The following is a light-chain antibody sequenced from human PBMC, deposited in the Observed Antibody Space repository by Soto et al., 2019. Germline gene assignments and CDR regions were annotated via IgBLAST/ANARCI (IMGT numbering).Light chain of an antibody. CDR2: AAS. CDR3: LQINSYPYT. Sequence: IQLTQSPSSLPASVGDRVTITCRASQGITTYLARYQQKPGKAPKLLIYAASALQSGVPSRFSGSGSGTDFTLTISSLQPEDFATYYCLQINSYPYTFGQGTKLEIK. CDR1: QGITTY. J-gene: IGKJ2*01. V-gene: IGKV1-9*01.